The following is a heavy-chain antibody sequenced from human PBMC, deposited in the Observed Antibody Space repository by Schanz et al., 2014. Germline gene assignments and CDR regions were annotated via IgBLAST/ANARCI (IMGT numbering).Heavy chain of an antibody. CDR1: GFSFSIFA. V-gene: IGHV3-23*04. Sequence: EVQLVESGGGLAQPGGSLRLSCAASGFSFSIFAMTWVRQAPGQGLEWVSTISGSDGDTYPADSVKGRFTISRDNSNNALYLQMKDLRAEYTAVSYCAKYGGGYSYGFVEYWGQGSLVTVSS. D-gene: IGHD5-18*01. CDR3: AKYGGGYSYGFVEY. CDR2: ISGSDGDT. J-gene: IGHJ4*02.